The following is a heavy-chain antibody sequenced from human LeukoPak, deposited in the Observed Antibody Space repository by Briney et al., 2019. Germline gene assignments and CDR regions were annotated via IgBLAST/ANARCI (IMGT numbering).Heavy chain of an antibody. CDR2: IYYSGST. CDR3: ARIEDYGGNSVNY. D-gene: IGHD4-23*01. CDR1: GGSISSYY. V-gene: IGHV4-59*01. J-gene: IGHJ4*02. Sequence: PSETLSLTCTVSGGSISSYYWSWIRQPPGKGLEWIGYIYYSGSTNYNPSLKSRVTISVDTSKNQFSLKLSSVSAADTAVYYCARIEDYGGNSVNYWGQGTLVTVSS.